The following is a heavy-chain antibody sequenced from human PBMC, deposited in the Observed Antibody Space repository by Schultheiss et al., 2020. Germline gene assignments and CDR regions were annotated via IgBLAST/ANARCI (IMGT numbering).Heavy chain of an antibody. Sequence: SETLSLTCAVSGASVDSDYWWTWIRQPPGKGLEWIGYIYYSGSTNYNPSLKSRVTISVDTSKNQFSLKLSSVTAADTAVYYCARQSGTTVTTSNWFDPWGQGTLVTVSS. D-gene: IGHD4-17*01. CDR3: ARQSGTTVTTSNWFDP. V-gene: IGHV4-59*08. J-gene: IGHJ5*02. CDR1: GASVDSDYW. CDR2: IYYSGST.